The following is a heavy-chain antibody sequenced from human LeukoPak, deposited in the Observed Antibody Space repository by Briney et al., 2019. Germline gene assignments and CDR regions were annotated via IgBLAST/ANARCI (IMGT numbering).Heavy chain of an antibody. CDR1: GFTFSSYS. J-gene: IGHJ4*02. CDR2: ISGSGGST. CDR3: ATSAGDGYNHRSLRARYYFDY. Sequence: GGSLRLSCAASGFTFSSYSMNWVRQAPGKGLEWVSAISGSGGSTYYADSVKGRFIISRDNSKNTLYLQMNSLRAEDTAVYYCATSAGDGYNHRSLRARYYFDYWGQGTLVTVSS. V-gene: IGHV3-23*01. D-gene: IGHD5-24*01.